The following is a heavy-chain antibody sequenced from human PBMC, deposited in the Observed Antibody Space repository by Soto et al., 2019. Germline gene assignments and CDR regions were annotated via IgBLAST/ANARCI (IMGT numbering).Heavy chain of an antibody. CDR2: IRNKANSYAT. CDR1: GFTLSGST. Sequence: EVQLVESGGDLVQPGGSLKLSCAASGFTLSGSTMHWVRQASGKGLEWVGRIRNKANSYATAYGASVKGRFTISRDDSKNTAYLQMNCLKTEDTAVYYCSSGNSDGGYWGQGTLVTVSS. V-gene: IGHV3-73*01. CDR3: SSGNSDGGY. D-gene: IGHD2-15*01. J-gene: IGHJ4*02.